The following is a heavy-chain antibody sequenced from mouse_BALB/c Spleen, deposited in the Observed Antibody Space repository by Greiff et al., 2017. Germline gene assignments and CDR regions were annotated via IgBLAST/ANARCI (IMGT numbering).Heavy chain of an antibody. CDR2: IWSGGST. J-gene: IGHJ4*01. Sequence: VQLQQSGPGLVQPSQSLSITCTVSGFSLTSYGVHWVRQSPGKGLEWLGVIWSGGSTDYNAAFISRLSISKDNSKSQVFLKLNSLQTDDTATYYCAKGGGAMDYWGQGTSVTVSS. CDR3: AKGGGAMDY. V-gene: IGHV2-2*01. CDR1: GFSLTSYG.